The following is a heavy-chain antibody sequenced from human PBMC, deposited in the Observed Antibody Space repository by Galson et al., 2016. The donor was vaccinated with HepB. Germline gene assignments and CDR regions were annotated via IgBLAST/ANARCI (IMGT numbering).Heavy chain of an antibody. CDR1: GFTFSSYS. CDR3: VSDPIDGKNY. V-gene: IGHV3-21*01. J-gene: IGHJ4*02. D-gene: IGHD5-24*01. CDR2: ISSSSSYK. Sequence: SLRLSCAASGFTFSSYSMNWVRQAPGKGLEWVSSISSSSSYKKYADSVKGRFTISRDNAKNSLYLQMNSLRAEDTAVYYCVSDPIDGKNYWGQGTQVTVSS.